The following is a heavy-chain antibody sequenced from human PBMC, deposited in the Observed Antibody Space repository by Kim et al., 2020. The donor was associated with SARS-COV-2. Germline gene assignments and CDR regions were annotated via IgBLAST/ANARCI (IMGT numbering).Heavy chain of an antibody. Sequence: GGSLRLSCAASGFTVSSNYMSWVRQAPGKGLEWVSVIYSGGSTYYADSVKGRFTISRHNSKNTLYLQMNSLRVEDTAVYYCARDWGGNYYGMDAWGQGTTVTVSS. CDR3: ARDWGGNYYGMDA. CDR2: IYSGGST. V-gene: IGHV3-53*04. D-gene: IGHD3-16*01. CDR1: GFTVSSNY. J-gene: IGHJ6*02.